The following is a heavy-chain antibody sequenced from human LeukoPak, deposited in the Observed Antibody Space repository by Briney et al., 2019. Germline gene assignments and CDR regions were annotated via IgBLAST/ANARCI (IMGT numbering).Heavy chain of an antibody. CDR1: GFTFSSYG. CDR3: ARDPALLDY. V-gene: IGHV3-33*01. J-gene: IGHJ4*02. Sequence: GRSLRLSCAASGFTFSSYGMHWVRQAPGKGLEWVAVIWYDGSNKYCADSVKGRFTISRDNSKNTLYLQMSSLRAEDTAVYYCARDPALLDYWGQGTLVTVSS. CDR2: IWYDGSNK.